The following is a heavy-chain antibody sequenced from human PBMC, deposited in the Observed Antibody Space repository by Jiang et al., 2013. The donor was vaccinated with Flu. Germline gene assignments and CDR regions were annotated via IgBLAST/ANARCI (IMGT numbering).Heavy chain of an antibody. CDR1: NGSISSYYW. CDR3: ARLPYSSGWRVLYYFDY. Sequence: GSGLVKPSETLSLTCTASNGSISSYYWRSWVRQPPGKGLEWIGSIYYSGSTYYNPSLKSRVTISVDTSKNQFSLKLSSVTAADTAVYYCARLPYSSGWRVLYYFDYWGQGTLVTVSS. D-gene: IGHD6-19*01. J-gene: IGHJ4*02. V-gene: IGHV4-39*01. CDR2: IYYSGST.